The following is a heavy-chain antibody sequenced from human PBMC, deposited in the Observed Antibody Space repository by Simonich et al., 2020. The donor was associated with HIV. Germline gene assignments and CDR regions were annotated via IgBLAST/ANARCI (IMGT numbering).Heavy chain of an antibody. J-gene: IGHJ1*01. CDR1: GGSFSGYY. D-gene: IGHD6-13*01. CDR3: ARLTAGGLGEYFQH. Sequence: QVQLQQWGAGLLKPSETLSLTCAVYGGSFSGYYWSWIRQPPGKGLGWIGENNHSGSTNYNPSLKSRVTISVDTSKNQFSLKLSSVTAADTAVYYCARLTAGGLGEYFQHWGQGTLVTVSS. V-gene: IGHV4-34*01. CDR2: NNHSGST.